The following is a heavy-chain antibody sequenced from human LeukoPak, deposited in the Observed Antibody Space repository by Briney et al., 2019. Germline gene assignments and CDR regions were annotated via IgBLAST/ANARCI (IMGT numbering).Heavy chain of an antibody. Sequence: PSQTLSLTCTVSGGSISSGDYYWSWIRQPPGKGLEWIGYIYYSGSTYYNPSLKSRVTISVDTSKNQFSLKLSSVTAADTAVYYCAGMEVVTAIRAFDIWGQGTKVTVSS. CDR1: GGSISSGDYY. CDR3: AGMEVVTAIRAFDI. D-gene: IGHD2-21*02. V-gene: IGHV4-30-4*01. CDR2: IYYSGST. J-gene: IGHJ3*02.